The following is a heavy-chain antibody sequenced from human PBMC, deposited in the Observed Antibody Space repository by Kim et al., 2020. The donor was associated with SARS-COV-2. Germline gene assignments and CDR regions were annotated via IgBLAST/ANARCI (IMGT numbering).Heavy chain of an antibody. CDR1: GGSISSGGYY. Sequence: SETLSLTCTVSGGSISSGGYYWSWIRQHPGKGLEWIGYIYYSGSTYYNPSLKSRVTISVDTSKNQFSLKLSSVTAADTAVYYCARASSSGWYDGFGQAEYFQHWGQGTLVTVSS. CDR3: ARASSSGWYDGFGQAEYFQH. V-gene: IGHV4-31*03. CDR2: IYYSGST. D-gene: IGHD6-19*01. J-gene: IGHJ1*01.